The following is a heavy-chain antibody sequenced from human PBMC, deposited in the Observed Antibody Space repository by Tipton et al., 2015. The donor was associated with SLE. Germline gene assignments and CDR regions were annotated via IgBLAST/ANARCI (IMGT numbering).Heavy chain of an antibody. V-gene: IGHV3-30*02. CDR1: GFTFTNAW. CDR2: IRADGSNK. CDR3: AGGTGAYFDH. Sequence: SLRLSCTVSGFTFTNAWMSWVRQAPGKGREWGAFIRADGSNKDYADSVKGRFTISRDNSKNTLYLQMNRLRVEDTAVYYCAGGTGAYFDHWGQGTLVTVSS. J-gene: IGHJ4*02. D-gene: IGHD3-16*01.